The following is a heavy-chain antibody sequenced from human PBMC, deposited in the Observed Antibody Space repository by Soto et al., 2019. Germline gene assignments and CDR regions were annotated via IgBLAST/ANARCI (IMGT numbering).Heavy chain of an antibody. CDR3: AKTRLYDNNDYHRDGFDV. CDR1: GFRFWTYS. J-gene: IGHJ3*01. Sequence: EVKLLESGGGLVQPGESLRLSCAASGFRFWTYSMSWVRQAPGKGLEWVSGISGDVSATSYADSLKGRFTVSRDNSKDTLFLQMNTLRVEDRAVYYCAKTRLYDNNDYHRDGFDVWGPGTAVTVS. D-gene: IGHD5-12*01. CDR2: ISGDVSAT. V-gene: IGHV3-23*01.